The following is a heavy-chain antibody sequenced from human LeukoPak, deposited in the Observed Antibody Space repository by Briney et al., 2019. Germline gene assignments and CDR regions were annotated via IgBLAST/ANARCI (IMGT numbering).Heavy chain of an antibody. D-gene: IGHD6-13*01. V-gene: IGHV4-39*07. CDR1: GVSISSDGYF. CDR3: ARPKRGDSTSWYVDF. Sequence: SETLSLTCTVSGVSISSDGYFWDWIRQPPGKGLEWIGTISYSGNTYYNPSLKSRITISVDTSKNQFSLKLSSVTAADTAVYFCARPKRGDSTSWYVDFWGQGTLVTVSS. J-gene: IGHJ4*02. CDR2: ISYSGNT.